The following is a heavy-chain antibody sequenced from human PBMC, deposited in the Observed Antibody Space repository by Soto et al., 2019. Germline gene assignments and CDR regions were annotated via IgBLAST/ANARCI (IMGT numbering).Heavy chain of an antibody. CDR3: ARGYDSSGNNWFDP. CDR1: GDSIRRGGYY. J-gene: IGHJ5*02. D-gene: IGHD3-22*01. CDR2: IYFSGTT. V-gene: IGHV4-31*03. Sequence: QVQLQESGPGLVKPSQTVSLTCTVSGDSIRRGGYYWNWIRQHPGKGLEWIGYIYFSGTTYYSPSLKSRVTMSVDTSKNQFSLNLAYVTAADTALYYCARGYDSSGNNWFDPWGQGTLVTVSS.